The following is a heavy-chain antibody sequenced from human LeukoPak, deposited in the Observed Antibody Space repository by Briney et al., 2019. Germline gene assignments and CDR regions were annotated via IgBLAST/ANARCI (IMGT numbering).Heavy chain of an antibody. J-gene: IGHJ4*02. CDR2: ISSSSSYI. CDR1: GFTFRSYN. D-gene: IGHD5-18*01. Sequence: GGSQRLSCAASGFTFRSYNMNWIRQAPGKGLEWVSSISSSSSYIYYADSVKGRFTISRDNAKNSLYLQMNSLRAEDTAVYYCARDGYSYGWYYWGQGTLVTVSS. V-gene: IGHV3-21*01. CDR3: ARDGYSYGWYY.